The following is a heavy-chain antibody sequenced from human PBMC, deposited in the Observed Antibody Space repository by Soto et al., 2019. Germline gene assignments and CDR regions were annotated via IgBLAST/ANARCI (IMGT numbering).Heavy chain of an antibody. D-gene: IGHD2-2*01. CDR2: IYHSGST. J-gene: IGHJ5*02. CDR1: GYSISSGYY. V-gene: IGHV4-38-2*02. CDR3: ARDQSLVVPAGDFDP. Sequence: SETLSLTCAVSGYSISSGYYWGWIRQPPGKGLEWIGSIYHSGSTYYNPSLKSRVTISVDTSKNQFSLKLSSVTAADTAVYYYARDQSLVVPAGDFDPWGQGTLVTVSS.